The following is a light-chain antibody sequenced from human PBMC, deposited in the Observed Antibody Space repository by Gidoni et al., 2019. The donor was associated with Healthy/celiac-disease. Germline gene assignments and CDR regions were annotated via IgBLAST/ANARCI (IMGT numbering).Light chain of an antibody. CDR2: WAS. V-gene: IGKV4-1*01. J-gene: IGKJ1*01. CDR3: QQYYSTPRT. Sequence: DLVMTQSPDSLAVSLGERATINCKSSQSVLYSSNNKNYIAWYQQKQGQPPTLLIYWASTRESGVPDRFSGSGSGTDFTLTISSLQAEDVAVYYCQQYYSTPRTFGQGTKVEIK. CDR1: QSVLYSSNNKNY.